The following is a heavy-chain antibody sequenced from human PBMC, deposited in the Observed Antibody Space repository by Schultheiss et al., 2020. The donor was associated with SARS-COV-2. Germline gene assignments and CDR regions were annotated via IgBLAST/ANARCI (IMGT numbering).Heavy chain of an antibody. CDR2: IYYSGST. J-gene: IGHJ4*02. CDR1: GYSISSSNW. CDR3: AIHNSGSYDY. D-gene: IGHD1-26*01. Sequence: SETLSLTCAVSGYSISSSNWWGWIRQPPGKGLEWIGYIYYSGSTNYNPSLKSRVTISVDTSKNQFSLKLSSVTAADTAVYYCAIHNSGSYDYWGQGTLVTVSS. V-gene: IGHV4-28*01.